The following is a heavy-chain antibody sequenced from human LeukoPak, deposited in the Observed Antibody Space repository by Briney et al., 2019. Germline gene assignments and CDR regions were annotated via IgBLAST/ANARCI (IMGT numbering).Heavy chain of an antibody. CDR3: ARGFYGDYSIYDY. Sequence: PSETLSLTCAVYGGSFSGYYWSWIRQPPGKGLEWIGEINHSGNTNYNPSLKSRVTISVDTSKNQSSLKLSSVTAADTAVYYCARGFYGDYSIYDYWGQGTLVTVSS. V-gene: IGHV4-34*01. D-gene: IGHD4-17*01. J-gene: IGHJ4*02. CDR1: GGSFSGYY. CDR2: INHSGNT.